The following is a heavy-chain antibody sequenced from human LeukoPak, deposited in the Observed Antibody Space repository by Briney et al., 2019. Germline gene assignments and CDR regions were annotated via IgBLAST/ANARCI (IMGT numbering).Heavy chain of an antibody. CDR2: IHTSGST. CDR1: GGSISNYH. J-gene: IGHJ4*02. CDR3: ARRDISSGWGFDY. Sequence: KSSETLSLTCTVSGGSISNYHWSWIRQPAGKGLEWIGQIHTSGSTNYNPPLKSRVTVSIDTTEDQVSLTIRSVTAADTAFYYCARRDISSGWGFDYWGQGTLVTVSS. D-gene: IGHD6-19*01. V-gene: IGHV4-4*07.